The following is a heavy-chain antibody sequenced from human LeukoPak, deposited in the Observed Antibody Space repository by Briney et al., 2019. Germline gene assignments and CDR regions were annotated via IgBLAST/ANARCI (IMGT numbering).Heavy chain of an antibody. CDR1: GFTFSTFD. Sequence: GGSLRLSCAASGFTFSTFDMVWVRQAPGKGLEWVSSIGDDGVATFYADSVKGRFTISRDNSKNTLYLQMNSLRAEDTAVYYCAKARGAYGSGTNIFDYWGQGTLVTVSS. CDR2: IGDDGVAT. CDR3: AKARGAYGSGTNIFDY. V-gene: IGHV3-23*01. J-gene: IGHJ4*02. D-gene: IGHD3-10*01.